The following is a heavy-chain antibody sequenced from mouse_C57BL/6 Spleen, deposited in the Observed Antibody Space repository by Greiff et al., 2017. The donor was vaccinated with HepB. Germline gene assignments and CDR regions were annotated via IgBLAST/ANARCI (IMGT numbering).Heavy chain of an antibody. CDR1: GFTFSDYG. J-gene: IGHJ1*03. D-gene: IGHD2-5*01. CDR3: ARHYYSNYWYFDV. CDR2: ISSGSSTI. Sequence: DVQLVESGGGLVKPGGSLKLSCAASGFTFSDYGMHWVRQAPEKGLEWVAYISSGSSTIYYADTVKGRFTISRDNAKNTLFLQMTSLRSEDTAMYYCARHYYSNYWYFDVWGTGTTVTVSS. V-gene: IGHV5-17*01.